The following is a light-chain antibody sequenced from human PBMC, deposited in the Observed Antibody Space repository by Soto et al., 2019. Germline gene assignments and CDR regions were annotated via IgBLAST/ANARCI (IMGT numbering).Light chain of an antibody. CDR1: QSVSSN. CDR2: GAS. J-gene: IGKJ1*01. CDR3: QQYNNWPQT. Sequence: ETVMTQSPATLSVSPGEGATLSCRASQSVSSNLVWYQHRPGQAPRLLIYGASTRATDIPARFSGGGSGTEFTLTISSLQSEDFAEYHCQQYNNWPQTFGQGTKVDIK. V-gene: IGKV3-15*01.